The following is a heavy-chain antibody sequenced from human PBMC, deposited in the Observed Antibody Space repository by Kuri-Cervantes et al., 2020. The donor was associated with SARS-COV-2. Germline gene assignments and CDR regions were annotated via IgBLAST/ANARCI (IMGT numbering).Heavy chain of an antibody. D-gene: IGHD6-13*01. V-gene: IGHV1-69*13. Sequence: SVKVSCKASGGTFSTYGFTWVRQAPGQGLEWMGGIIPFFGTPNYAQKFEGRVTITADESTSTAYMELSSLRFEDTAVYYCAGLTFYSLVPQWGQGTLVTVSS. CDR2: IIPFFGTP. CDR3: AGLTFYSLVPQ. J-gene: IGHJ4*02. CDR1: GGTFSTYG.